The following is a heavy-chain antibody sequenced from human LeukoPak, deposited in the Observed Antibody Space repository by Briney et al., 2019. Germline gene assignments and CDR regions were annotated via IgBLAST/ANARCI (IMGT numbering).Heavy chain of an antibody. V-gene: IGHV4-34*01. D-gene: IGHD4-11*01. Sequence: SETLSLTCAVYGGSFSGYYWSWIRQPPGKGLEWIGEINHSGSTNYNPSLKSRVTISVDTSKNQFSLKLSSVTAADTAVYCCARVMTTVPNFPRRFDPWGQGTLVTVSS. CDR2: INHSGST. J-gene: IGHJ5*02. CDR1: GGSFSGYY. CDR3: ARVMTTVPNFPRRFDP.